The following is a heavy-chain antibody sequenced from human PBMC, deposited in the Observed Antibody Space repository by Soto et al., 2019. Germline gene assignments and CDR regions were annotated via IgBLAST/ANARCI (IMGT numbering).Heavy chain of an antibody. D-gene: IGHD3-9*01. Sequence: GGSVRPSCAASGSTLSNYGMHWVRRAPGKGLEWEAVIWYDGSNKYYADSVKGRVTISRDNSKNTLYLQMNSLRAEDTGVYYCARAPLYYDILTGYSPNYFDFWGQGTLVTVSS. CDR3: ARAPLYYDILTGYSPNYFDF. CDR2: IWYDGSNK. CDR1: GSTLSNYG. J-gene: IGHJ4*02. V-gene: IGHV3-33*01.